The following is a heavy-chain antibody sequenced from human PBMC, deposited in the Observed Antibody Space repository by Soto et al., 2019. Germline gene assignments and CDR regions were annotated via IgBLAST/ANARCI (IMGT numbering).Heavy chain of an antibody. V-gene: IGHV3-53*01. J-gene: IGHJ4*02. CDR1: GFTVSSSDY. D-gene: IGHD5-12*01. CDR3: HGYGY. Sequence: EVQLVESGGGLIQPGGSLRLSCVVSGFTVSSSDYMSWVRQAPGKGLEWVSVIYTGGTTYYADSVKGRFTISRDNSKNALYLQMYSLRAEDTAVYYCHGYGYWGQGTLVTVSS. CDR2: IYTGGTT.